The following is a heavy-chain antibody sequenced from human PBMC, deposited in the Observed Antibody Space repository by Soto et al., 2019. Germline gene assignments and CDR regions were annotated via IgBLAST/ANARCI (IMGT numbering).Heavy chain of an antibody. CDR2: IYYSGST. D-gene: IGHD3-22*01. V-gene: IGHV4-30-4*01. Sequence: SETLSLTCTVSGGSISSGDYYWSWIRQPPGKGLEWIGYIYYSGSTYYNLSLKSRVTISVDTSKNQFSLKLSSVTAADTAVYYCARENDSSGYYVDYWGQGTLVTVSS. CDR3: ARENDSSGYYVDY. CDR1: GGSISSGDYY. J-gene: IGHJ4*02.